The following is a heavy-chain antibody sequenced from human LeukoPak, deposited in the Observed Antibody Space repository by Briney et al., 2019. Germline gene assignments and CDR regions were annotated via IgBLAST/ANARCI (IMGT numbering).Heavy chain of an antibody. V-gene: IGHV1-18*01. CDR3: ARRPYSSSWSVLYYFDY. Sequence: ASVKVSCKASGYSFTNYGIIWVRQAPGQGLEWMGWISAYNGTTNYAQKLQDRVTLTTDTSTNTAYMELRGLRSDDTAVYYCARRPYSSSWSVLYYFDYWGQGTLVTVSS. CDR1: GYSFTNYG. CDR2: ISAYNGTT. J-gene: IGHJ4*02. D-gene: IGHD6-13*01.